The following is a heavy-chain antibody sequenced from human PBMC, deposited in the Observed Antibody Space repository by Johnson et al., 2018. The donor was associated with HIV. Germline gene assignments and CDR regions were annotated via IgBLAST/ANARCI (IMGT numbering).Heavy chain of an antibody. Sequence: QVQLVESGGGLVKPGGSLRVSCAASGFTFSDYSMSWIRQAPGKGLEWVSYIRSSGSTIYYADSVKGRFTISRDNSKNTLYLQMNSLRAEDTAVYYCARGSWSSGSYGIWYAFDIWGQGTMVTVSS. CDR3: ARGSWSSGSYGIWYAFDI. J-gene: IGHJ3*02. V-gene: IGHV3-11*04. CDR2: IRSSGSTI. CDR1: GFTFSDYS. D-gene: IGHD1-26*01.